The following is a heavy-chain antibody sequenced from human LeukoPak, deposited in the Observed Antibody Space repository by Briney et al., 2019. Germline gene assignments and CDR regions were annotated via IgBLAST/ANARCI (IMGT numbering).Heavy chain of an antibody. V-gene: IGHV3-23*01. Sequence: GGSLRLSCAASGFTFSSYAMSWVRQAPGKGLEWVSAISGSGGSTYYADSVKGRFTISRDNSKNTLYLQMDSLRAEDTAVYYCAKSAYDSSGYYFLADAFDIWGQGTMVTVSS. CDR3: AKSAYDSSGYYFLADAFDI. J-gene: IGHJ3*02. D-gene: IGHD3-22*01. CDR1: GFTFSSYA. CDR2: ISGSGGST.